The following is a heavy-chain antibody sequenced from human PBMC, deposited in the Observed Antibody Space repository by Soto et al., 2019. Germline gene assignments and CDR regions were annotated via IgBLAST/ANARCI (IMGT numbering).Heavy chain of an antibody. D-gene: IGHD2-21*01. CDR2: IEGDGSEK. J-gene: IGHJ4*02. CDR1: GFTFSSYA. CDR3: ARFNTYGRG. V-gene: IGHV3-7*05. Sequence: PGGSLRLSCAASGFTFSSYAMSWVRQAPGKGLEWVARIEGDGSEKYYLDAVRGRFSISRDNAKDSLYLQMDSLRAEDSAVYYCARFNTYGRGRGQGTSVTVSS.